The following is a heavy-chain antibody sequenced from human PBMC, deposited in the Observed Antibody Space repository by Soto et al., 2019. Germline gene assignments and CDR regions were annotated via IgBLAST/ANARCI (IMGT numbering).Heavy chain of an antibody. CDR2: IQQDGSGN. D-gene: IGHD2-2*02. CDR1: GFTFTSYS. CDR3: ARDLPGYCTTTDCYSYFDY. V-gene: IGHV3-7*03. J-gene: IGHJ4*02. Sequence: EVQLVESGGGLVQPGGSLRLSGAVSGFTFTSYSMSWVRQAPGEGLEWVANIQQDGSGNYYVDSVKGRFTISRDNSKNSLYLQMNSLRAEDTAVYYCARDLPGYCTTTDCYSYFDYWGQGTLVTVSS.